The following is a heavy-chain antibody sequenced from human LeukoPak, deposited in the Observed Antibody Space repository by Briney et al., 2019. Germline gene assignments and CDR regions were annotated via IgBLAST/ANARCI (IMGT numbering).Heavy chain of an antibody. CDR2: IYSGGST. CDR3: ARALMAVGAENPGDY. CDR1: GFTVSSNY. D-gene: IGHD1-26*01. Sequence: GGSLRLSCAASGFTVSSNYMSWVRQAPGKGLEWVSVIYSGGSTYYADSVKGRFTISRDNSKNTLYLQMNSLRAEDTAVYYCARALMAVGAENPGDYWGQGTLVTVSS. J-gene: IGHJ4*02. V-gene: IGHV3-53*01.